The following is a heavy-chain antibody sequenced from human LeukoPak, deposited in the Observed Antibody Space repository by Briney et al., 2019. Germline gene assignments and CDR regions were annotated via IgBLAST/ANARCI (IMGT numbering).Heavy chain of an antibody. CDR1: GGSFSGYY. D-gene: IGHD6-19*01. Sequence: SETLSLTCAVYGGSFSGYYWSWIRQPPGKGLEWIGEINHSGSTNCNPSLKSRVTISVDTSKNQFSLKLSSVTAADTAVYYCARLSSGWPYYFDHWGQGTLVTVSS. V-gene: IGHV4-34*01. J-gene: IGHJ4*02. CDR2: INHSGST. CDR3: ARLSSGWPYYFDH.